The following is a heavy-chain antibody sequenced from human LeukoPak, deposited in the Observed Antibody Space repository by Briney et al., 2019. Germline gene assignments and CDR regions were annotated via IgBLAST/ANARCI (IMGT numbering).Heavy chain of an antibody. Sequence: PGGSLRLSCAPSGFTFSSYEMNWVCQPPGKGLEWVSYISRGGGIIYYADSVKGRFTISRDNAKNSLYLQMNSLRAEDTAVYYCARTRLNWGHAFDIWGQGTMVTVSS. CDR3: ARTRLNWGHAFDI. CDR2: ISRGGGII. V-gene: IGHV3-48*03. D-gene: IGHD7-27*01. CDR1: GFTFSSYE. J-gene: IGHJ3*02.